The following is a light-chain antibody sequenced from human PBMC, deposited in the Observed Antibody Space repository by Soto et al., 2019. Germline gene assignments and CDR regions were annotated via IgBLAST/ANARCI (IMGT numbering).Light chain of an antibody. J-gene: IGKJ2*01. V-gene: IGKV3-15*01. CDR3: QQYDNWPPAYT. CDR1: QSVSSN. Sequence: EVGMTQSPATLSVSPGERATLSCRASQSVSSNLAWYRQKPGQAPRLLIYGASTRATGIPARFSGSGSGTEFTLTISSLQSEDFAVYYCQQYDNWPPAYTFGQGTKLEIK. CDR2: GAS.